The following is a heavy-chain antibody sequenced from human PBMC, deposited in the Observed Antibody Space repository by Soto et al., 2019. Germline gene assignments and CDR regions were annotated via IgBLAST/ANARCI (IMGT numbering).Heavy chain of an antibody. CDR1: GFTFSDYS. D-gene: IGHD6-19*01. CDR3: AREGTYSSGLDY. CDR2: ISRSGGTI. V-gene: IGHV3-48*02. Sequence: EVQLVESGGGLVQPGGSLRLSCAASGFTFSDYSMNWVRQAPGRGLEWVSYISRSGGTIYYADSVKGRFTISRDNAKNSVNLQMNSLRDEDTAVYYCAREGTYSSGLDYWGQGTLVTVSS. J-gene: IGHJ4*02.